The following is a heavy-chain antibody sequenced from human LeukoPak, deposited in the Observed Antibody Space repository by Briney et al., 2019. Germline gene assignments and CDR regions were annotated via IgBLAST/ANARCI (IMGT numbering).Heavy chain of an antibody. Sequence: GGSLRLSCAAPGFTFSDYYMSWIRQAPGKGLEWVSYISSSGSTIYYADSVKGRFTISRDNAKNSLYLQMNSLRAEDTAVYYCARDLHYYDSSGYTYYFDYWGQGTLVTVSS. V-gene: IGHV3-11*01. CDR1: GFTFSDYY. CDR3: ARDLHYYDSSGYTYYFDY. CDR2: ISSSGSTI. J-gene: IGHJ4*02. D-gene: IGHD3-22*01.